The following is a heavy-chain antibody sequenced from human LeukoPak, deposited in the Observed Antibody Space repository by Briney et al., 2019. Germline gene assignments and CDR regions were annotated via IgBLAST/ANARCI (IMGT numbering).Heavy chain of an antibody. CDR3: ATTMIVVVTPLDY. V-gene: IGHV3-23*01. D-gene: IGHD3-22*01. Sequence: GGSLRLSCAASGFTFSSYGMNWVRQAPGKGLEWVSAISGSGGSTYYADSVKGRFTISRDNSKNTLYLQMNSLRAEDTAVYYCATTMIVVVTPLDYWGQGTLVTVSS. CDR2: ISGSGGST. J-gene: IGHJ4*02. CDR1: GFTFSSYG.